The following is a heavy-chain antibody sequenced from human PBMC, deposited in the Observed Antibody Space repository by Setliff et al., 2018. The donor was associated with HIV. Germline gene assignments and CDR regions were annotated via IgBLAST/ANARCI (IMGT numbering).Heavy chain of an antibody. CDR3: ATPGYDDDVFGYFRF. CDR1: GGSISNSRYY. J-gene: IGHJ1*01. V-gene: IGHV4-39*01. CDR2: IYSTGRT. Sequence: SETLSLTCTVSGGSISNSRYYWSWIRQPPGKGLEWIGNIYSTGRTYYKLSLESRVTISIDTSKNQLSLNVNSVTAADTATYYCATPGYDDDVFGYFRFWGRGTLVTVSS. D-gene: IGHD5-12*01.